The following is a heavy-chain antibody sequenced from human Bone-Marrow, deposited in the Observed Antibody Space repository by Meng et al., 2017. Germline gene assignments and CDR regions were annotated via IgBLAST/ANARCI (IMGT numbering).Heavy chain of an antibody. CDR2: IYHNGST. V-gene: IGHV4-38-2*01. D-gene: IGHD3-22*01. CDR1: GFTFSSYW. Sequence: ESLKISCAASGFTFSSYWMHWVRQAPGKGLEWIGTIYHNGSTYSNPSLKSRVTISVDTSKNQLSLTLSSVTAADTALYYCARLHDSRGYYKRPFDYWGQGTLVTVSS. CDR3: ARLHDSRGYYKRPFDY. J-gene: IGHJ4*02.